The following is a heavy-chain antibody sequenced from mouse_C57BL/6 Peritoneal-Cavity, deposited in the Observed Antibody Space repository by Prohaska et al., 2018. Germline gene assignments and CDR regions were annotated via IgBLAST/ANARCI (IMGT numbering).Heavy chain of an antibody. CDR3: ATYYSNYWFAY. CDR2: INQDSSTI. Sequence: EVKLLQSGGGLVQPGGSLKLSCAASGIDFSRYWMSWVRRAPGKGLEWIGEINQDSSTINYATSLKDKFIISRDNVKNTLYLQMSKVRSEDTALYYCATYYSNYWFAYWGQGTLVTVSA. D-gene: IGHD2-5*01. J-gene: IGHJ3*01. V-gene: IGHV4-1*01. CDR1: GIDFSRYW.